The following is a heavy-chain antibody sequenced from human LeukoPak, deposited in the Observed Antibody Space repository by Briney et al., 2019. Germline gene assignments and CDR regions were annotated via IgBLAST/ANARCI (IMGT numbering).Heavy chain of an antibody. CDR3: ARGYFEGRLSYYYYYYYYMDV. D-gene: IGHD3-9*01. J-gene: IGHJ6*03. CDR1: GYTFTGYY. Sequence: ASVKVSCKASGYTFTGYYMHWVRQAPGQGLEWMGWINPNSGGTNYAQKFQGRVTMTRDTSISTAYMELSRLRSDDTAVYYCARGYFEGRLSYYYYYYYYMDVWGKGTTVTVSS. V-gene: IGHV1-2*02. CDR2: INPNSGGT.